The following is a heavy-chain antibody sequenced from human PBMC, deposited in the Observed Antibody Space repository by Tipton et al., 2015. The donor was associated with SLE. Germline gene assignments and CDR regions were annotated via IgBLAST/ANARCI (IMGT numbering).Heavy chain of an antibody. J-gene: IGHJ3*01. Sequence: GSLRLSCAASGFTFSSYDMHWVRQATGKGLEWVSAIGTAGDTYYPGSVKGRFTISRENAKHSLYLQMTNLRAGDTAVYYCARGGSDAFDFWGQGTRVTVSS. CDR3: ARGGSDAFDF. D-gene: IGHD3-16*01. CDR2: IGTAGDT. CDR1: GFTFSSYD. V-gene: IGHV3-13*01.